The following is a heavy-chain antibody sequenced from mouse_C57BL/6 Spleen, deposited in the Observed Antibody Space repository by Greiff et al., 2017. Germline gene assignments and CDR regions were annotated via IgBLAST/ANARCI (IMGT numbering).Heavy chain of an antibody. V-gene: IGHV1-69*01. D-gene: IGHD1-1*01. CDR3: ARAVVATNSFDY. Sequence: QVQLKQPGAELVMPGASVKLSCKASGYTFTSYWLHWVKPRPGQGLEWIGEIDPSDSYTNYNQKFKGKSALTVDKSSSTADMQLSSLTSEDSAVYYCARAVVATNSFDYWGQGTTLTVSS. CDR2: IDPSDSYT. CDR1: GYTFTSYW. J-gene: IGHJ2*01.